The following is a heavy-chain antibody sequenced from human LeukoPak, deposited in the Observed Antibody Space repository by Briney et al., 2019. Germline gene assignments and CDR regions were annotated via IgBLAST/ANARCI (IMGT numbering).Heavy chain of an antibody. CDR2: IYYSGST. CDR1: GGSISSDSYY. CDR3: ERRAYGSGSYPADY. D-gene: IGHD3-10*01. J-gene: IGHJ4*02. Sequence: PSETLSLTCTVSGGSISSDSYYWRWIRQPPGKGLEWIGSIYYSGSTYYNPSLKSRVTISVDTSKNQFSLKLTSVTAADTSMYFCERRAYGSGSYPADYWGQGTLVTVSS. V-gene: IGHV4-39*01.